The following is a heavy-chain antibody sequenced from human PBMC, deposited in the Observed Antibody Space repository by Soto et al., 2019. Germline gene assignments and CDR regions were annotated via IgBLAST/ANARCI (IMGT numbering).Heavy chain of an antibody. Sequence: GGSLRLSCTASGFTFGDYAMSWFRQAPGKGLEWVGFIRSKAYGGTTEYAASVKGRFTISRDDSKSIAYLQMNSLKTEDTAVYYCTREWVGELWLPGYWGQGTLVTVSS. CDR1: GFTFGDYA. D-gene: IGHD3-16*01. CDR2: IRSKAYGGTT. V-gene: IGHV3-49*03. CDR3: TREWVGELWLPGY. J-gene: IGHJ4*02.